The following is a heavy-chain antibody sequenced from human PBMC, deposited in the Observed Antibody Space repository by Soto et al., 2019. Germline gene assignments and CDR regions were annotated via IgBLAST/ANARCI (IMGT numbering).Heavy chain of an antibody. J-gene: IGHJ6*02. Sequence: SETLSLTCTVSGGSISSGGYYWSWIRQHPGKGLEWIGYIYYSGSTYYNPSLKSRVTISVDTSKNQFSLKLSSVTAADTAVYYCARDGQRSDRMDVWGQGTTVTVSS. CDR2: IYYSGST. CDR3: ARDGQRSDRMDV. CDR1: GGSISSGGYY. V-gene: IGHV4-31*03.